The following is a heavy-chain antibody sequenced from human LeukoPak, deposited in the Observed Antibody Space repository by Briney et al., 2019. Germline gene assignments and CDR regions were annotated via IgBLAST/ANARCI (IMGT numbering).Heavy chain of an antibody. CDR2: IYYSGNT. CDR3: AREVIVPAAQNWFDP. J-gene: IGHJ5*02. Sequence: PSETLSLTCAVSGGSISSGGYSWSWIRQPPGKGLEWIGYIYYSGNTYYNPSLKSRLTISLDTSKNQFSLNLSSVTAADTAVYYCAREVIVPAAQNWFDPWGQGTLVTVSS. D-gene: IGHD2-2*01. CDR1: GGSISSGGYS. V-gene: IGHV4-30-4*07.